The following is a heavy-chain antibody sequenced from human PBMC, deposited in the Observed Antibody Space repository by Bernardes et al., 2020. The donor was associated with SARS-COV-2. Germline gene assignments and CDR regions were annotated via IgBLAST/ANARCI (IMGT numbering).Heavy chain of an antibody. CDR3: ARRPLSRYGGNGMFEY. V-gene: IGHV4-34*01. J-gene: IGHJ4*02. D-gene: IGHD4-17*01. Sequence: TLSRGCAVYVGSFSGYLWTWIRQPPGQGLEWIGEITHSGSTDSNPSLKSRVTISVDASKNQFSLKLSSVTAADTAVYYCARRPLSRYGGNGMFEYWGQGTPVTVSS. CDR2: ITHSGST. CDR1: VGSFSGYL.